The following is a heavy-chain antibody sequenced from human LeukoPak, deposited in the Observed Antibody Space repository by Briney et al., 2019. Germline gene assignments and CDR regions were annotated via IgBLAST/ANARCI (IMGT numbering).Heavy chain of an antibody. J-gene: IGHJ4*02. D-gene: IGHD3-22*01. CDR1: GFTFNDAW. V-gene: IGHV3-15*01. CDR2: IKSKTDGGTT. Sequence: GGSLRLSCAVSGFTFNDAWMSWVRQAPGKGLEWVGRIKSKTDGGTTDYAAPVKGRFTISRDDSKNMVYLQMNSLKTEDTAVYYCITRKYYDSSGFDYWGQGILVTVSS. CDR3: ITRKYYDSSGFDY.